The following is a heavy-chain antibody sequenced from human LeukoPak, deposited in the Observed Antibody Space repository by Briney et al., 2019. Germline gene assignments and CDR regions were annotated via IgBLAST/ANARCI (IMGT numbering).Heavy chain of an antibody. J-gene: IGHJ3*02. CDR1: GGSISSGGYS. Sequence: SQTLSLTCAVSGGSISSGGYSWSWIRQPPGKGLEWIGYIYHSGSTYYNPSLKSRVTISVDTSKNQFSLKLSSVTAADTAVYYCARRRDYYDSSGYTNAFDIWGQGTMVTVSS. V-gene: IGHV4-30-2*01. CDR3: ARRRDYYDSSGYTNAFDI. CDR2: IYHSGST. D-gene: IGHD3-22*01.